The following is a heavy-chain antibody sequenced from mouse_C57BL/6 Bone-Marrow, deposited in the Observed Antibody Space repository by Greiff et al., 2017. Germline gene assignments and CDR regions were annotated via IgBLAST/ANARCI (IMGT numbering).Heavy chain of an antibody. V-gene: IGHV3-8*01. CDR3: ARSIGSRSWYFDV. CDR2: ISYSGST. J-gene: IGHJ1*03. D-gene: IGHD1-1*01. CDR1: GYSITSDY. Sequence: VQLQQSGPGLAKPSQTLSLTCSVTGYSITSDYWNWIRKFPGNKLEYMGYISYSGSTYYNPSLKSRISITRDTSKNQYYLQLNSVTTEYTATYYCARSIGSRSWYFDVWGTGTTVTVSS.